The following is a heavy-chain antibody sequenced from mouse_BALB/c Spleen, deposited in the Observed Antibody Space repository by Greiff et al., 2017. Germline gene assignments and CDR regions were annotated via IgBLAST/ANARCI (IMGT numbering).Heavy chain of an antibody. V-gene: IGHV3-2*02. CDR1: GYSITSDYA. D-gene: IGHD1-1*01. Sequence: DVQLQQSGPGLVKPSQSLSLTCTVTGYSITSDYAWNWIRQFPGNKLEWMGYISYSGSTSYNPSLKSRISITRDTSKNQFFLQLNSVTTEDTATYYCARGVLRYWYFDVWGAGTTVTVSS. CDR2: ISYSGST. CDR3: ARGVLRYWYFDV. J-gene: IGHJ1*01.